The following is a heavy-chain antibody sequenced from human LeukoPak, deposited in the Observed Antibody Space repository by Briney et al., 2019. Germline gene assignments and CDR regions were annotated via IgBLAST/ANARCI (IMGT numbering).Heavy chain of an antibody. D-gene: IGHD1-26*01. CDR3: AREDDTGRYMGDDAFDI. Sequence: SVKVSCKAPGGTFSSYAISWVRQAPGQGLEWMGGIIPIFGTANYPQKFRGRLTITADIPTSTVYMELSSLRSEDTAVYYCAREDDTGRYMGDDAFDIWGQGTMVTVSS. CDR2: IIPIFGTA. V-gene: IGHV1-69*06. J-gene: IGHJ3*02. CDR1: GGTFSSYA.